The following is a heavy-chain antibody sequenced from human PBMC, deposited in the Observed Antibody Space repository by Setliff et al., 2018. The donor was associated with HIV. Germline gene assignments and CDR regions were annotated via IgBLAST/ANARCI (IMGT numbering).Heavy chain of an antibody. CDR2: INHSGST. D-gene: IGHD2-2*01. CDR1: GGSFSGYY. Sequence: PSETLSLTCAVYGGSFSGYYWNWIRQSSGKGLEWIGEINHSGSTNYNPSLKSRITISVDTSKKQFSLKLNSVTAADTAVYYCARGPAEWQIVVVPAAHWYFDLWGRGTLVTVSS. J-gene: IGHJ2*01. V-gene: IGHV4-34*01. CDR3: ARGPAEWQIVVVPAAHWYFDL.